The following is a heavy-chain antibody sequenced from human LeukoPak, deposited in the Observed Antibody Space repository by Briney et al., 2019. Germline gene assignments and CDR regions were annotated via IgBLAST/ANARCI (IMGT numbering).Heavy chain of an antibody. CDR1: GFTFDDFA. D-gene: IGHD6-19*01. CDR2: ISWNSGSK. V-gene: IGHV3-9*01. J-gene: IGHJ4*02. Sequence: PGGSLRLSCAVSGFTFDDFAMHWVRQAPGKGLEWVSGISWNSGSKVYADSVKGRFTISRDNAKNSLYLQMNSLRGEDTALYYCAKDYGAWSGSGFDYWGQGTLVTVSS. CDR3: AKDYGAWSGSGFDY.